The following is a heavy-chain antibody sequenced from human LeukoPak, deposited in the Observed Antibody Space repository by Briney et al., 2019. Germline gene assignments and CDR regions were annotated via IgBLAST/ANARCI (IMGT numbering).Heavy chain of an antibody. CDR3: ARDLGRYTADY. V-gene: IGHV3-21*01. J-gene: IGHJ4*02. D-gene: IGHD1-26*01. Sequence: GASLRLSCAASGFTFTSYSMHWVRQAPGQGLEWVSCSSSSSSYVSCAGSVKGRFASSRGNAKASLYLQMNSVRAEHTAVYYCARDLGRYTADYWGQGTLVTVSS. CDR1: GFTFTSYS. CDR2: SSSSSSYV.